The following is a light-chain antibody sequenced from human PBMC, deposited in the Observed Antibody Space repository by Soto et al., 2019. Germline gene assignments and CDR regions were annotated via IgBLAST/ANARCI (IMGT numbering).Light chain of an antibody. CDR2: AAS. V-gene: IGKV1-12*01. CDR3: QQGNSILA. CDR1: QDIGSW. Sequence: DIQMTQSPSFVSASVGDRVTITCRASQDIGSWLACYQQKPGKAPKLLIYAASTLQSGVPLRFSGSGSGTDFSLTISSLQPEDFATYYCQQGNSILAFGGGTKVEIK. J-gene: IGKJ4*01.